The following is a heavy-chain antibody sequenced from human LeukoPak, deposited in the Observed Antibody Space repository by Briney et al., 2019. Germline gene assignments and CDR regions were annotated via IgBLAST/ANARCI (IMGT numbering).Heavy chain of an antibody. CDR1: GYTFTSYG. CDR2: ISAYNGNT. V-gene: IGHV1-18*01. Sequence: ASVKVSCKASGYTFTSYGISWARQAPGQGLEWMGWISAYNGNTNYAQKLQGRVTMTTDTSTSTAYMELRSLRSDDTAVYYCARVPTGIAVAGSWSDPWGQGTLVTVSS. CDR3: ARVPTGIAVAGSWSDP. D-gene: IGHD6-19*01. J-gene: IGHJ5*02.